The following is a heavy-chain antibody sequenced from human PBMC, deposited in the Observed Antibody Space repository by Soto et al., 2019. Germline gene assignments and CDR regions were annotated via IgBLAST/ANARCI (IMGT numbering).Heavy chain of an antibody. V-gene: IGHV1-8*01. Sequence: ASFKAYCKASGYTLTSYDIIWVRQATGQGFEWIGWMNPNSGNTGYAQKFQGRVTMTRNTSISTAYMELSSLRSEDTAVYYCARGPWYYDSSGYSRNFDYWGQGTLVTV. CDR1: GYTLTSYD. CDR2: MNPNSGNT. J-gene: IGHJ4*02. D-gene: IGHD3-22*01. CDR3: ARGPWYYDSSGYSRNFDY.